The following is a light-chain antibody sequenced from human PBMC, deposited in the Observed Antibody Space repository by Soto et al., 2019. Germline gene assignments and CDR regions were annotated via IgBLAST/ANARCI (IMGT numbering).Light chain of an antibody. V-gene: IGKV4-1*01. CDR2: WAS. CDR1: QSVLYSSNNKNY. J-gene: IGKJ4*01. CDR3: QQYYSTPRAPLT. Sequence: DIVMTQSPDSLAVSLGERATINCKSSQSVLYSSNNKNYLAWYQQKPGQPPKLLIYWASTRESGVPDRFSGSGSGTDFTLTISSLQAEDVAVYYCQQYYSTPRAPLTFGGGTKVEIK.